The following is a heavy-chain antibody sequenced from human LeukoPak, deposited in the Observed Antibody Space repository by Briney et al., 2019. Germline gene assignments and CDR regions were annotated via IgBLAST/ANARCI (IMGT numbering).Heavy chain of an antibody. CDR2: TSSDGKNK. V-gene: IGHV3-30*04. CDR3: SRDHSYSSIAVAGTSFGNSYFDD. D-gene: IGHD6-19*01. J-gene: IGHJ4*02. Sequence: GGSLRLSCAASGFTFSSYSMRWVRQAPGKGLEWVAVTSSDGKNKYYRDSVKGRFTISRDNAKNTLYLQITSLRAEDTAVYYCSRDHSYSSIAVAGTSFGNSYFDDWGQGTLVTVSS. CDR1: GFTFSSYS.